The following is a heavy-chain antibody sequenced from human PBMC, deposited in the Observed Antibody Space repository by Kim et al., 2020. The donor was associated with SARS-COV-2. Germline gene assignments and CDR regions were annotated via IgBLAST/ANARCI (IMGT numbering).Heavy chain of an antibody. V-gene: IGHV3-30*04. CDR3: ARDSVVVVPAAMQPYNRDDYYYYYGMDV. CDR2: ISYDGSNK. J-gene: IGHJ6*02. CDR1: GFTFSSYA. Sequence: GGSLRLSCAASGFTFSSYAMHWVRQAPGKGLEWVAVISYDGSNKYYADSVKGRFTISRDNSKNTLYLQMNSLRAEDTAVYYCARDSVVVVPAAMQPYNRDDYYYYYGMDVWGQGTTVTVSS. D-gene: IGHD2-2*01.